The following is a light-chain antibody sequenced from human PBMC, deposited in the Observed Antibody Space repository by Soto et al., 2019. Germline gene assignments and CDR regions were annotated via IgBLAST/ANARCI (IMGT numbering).Light chain of an antibody. CDR2: SND. J-gene: IGLJ2*01. CDR1: SSNIGSNT. Sequence: QSVLIQPPSASGTPGLSVIISCSGSSSNIGSNTVNWYQHLPGTAPKLLIYSNDQRPAGVPDRFSGSKSGTSASLAISGLQSEDEADYYRAAWDDSLTVVFGGGTKLTVL. V-gene: IGLV1-44*01. CDR3: AAWDDSLTVV.